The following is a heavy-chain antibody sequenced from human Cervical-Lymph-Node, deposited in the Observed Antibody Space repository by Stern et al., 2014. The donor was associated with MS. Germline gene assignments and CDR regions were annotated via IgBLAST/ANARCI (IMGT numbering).Heavy chain of an antibody. CDR3: ATDRDDFRSGYSAPTKGYGLDV. J-gene: IGHJ6*02. V-gene: IGHV1-24*01. D-gene: IGHD3-3*01. CDR2: FDPEDGET. Sequence: QDQLVQSGAEVKKPGASVKVSCKVSGYTLPELSMHWVRQAPGKGLEWMGGFDPEDGETIYAQKFQGRVTMTEDTSTDTAYMELSSLRSEDTAVYYCATDRDDFRSGYSAPTKGYGLDVWGQGTTVTVTS. CDR1: GYTLPELS.